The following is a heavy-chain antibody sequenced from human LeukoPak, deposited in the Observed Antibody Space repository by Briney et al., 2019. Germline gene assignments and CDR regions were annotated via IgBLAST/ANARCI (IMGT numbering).Heavy chain of an antibody. CDR1: GFTFSSYA. Sequence: TGGSLRLSCAASGFTFSSYAMHWARQAPGKGLEYVSAISGNGVRTYYTNSVKGRFTISRDNSKNTLYLQMGSLRAEDMAVYYCARNQGFYYDSGSPPDYWGQGTLVTVSS. CDR3: ARNQGFYYDSGSPPDY. D-gene: IGHD3-10*01. V-gene: IGHV3-64*01. J-gene: IGHJ4*02. CDR2: ISGNGVRT.